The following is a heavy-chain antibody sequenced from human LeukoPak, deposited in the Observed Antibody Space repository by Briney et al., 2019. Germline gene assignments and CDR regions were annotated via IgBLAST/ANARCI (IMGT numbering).Heavy chain of an antibody. D-gene: IGHD6-13*01. J-gene: IGHJ4*02. CDR3: VFGTAAGNFWGRAEFDY. CDR1: GGSITNSPFY. V-gene: IGHV4-39*01. CDR2: IYYSGTT. Sequence: SETLSLTCSVSGGSITNSPFYWGWIRQSPGKGLEWIGSIYYSGTTYYNPSLQSRVTISVDTSKNQFSLKLSSVTAADTAVYYCVFGTAAGNFWGRAEFDYWGQGTLVTASS.